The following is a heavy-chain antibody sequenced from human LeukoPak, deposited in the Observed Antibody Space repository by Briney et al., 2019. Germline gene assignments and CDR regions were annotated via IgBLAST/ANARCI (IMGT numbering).Heavy chain of an antibody. V-gene: IGHV4-59*01. CDR3: ARDHVDTVMVFTSTHAFDI. J-gene: IGHJ3*02. CDR2: VYYSNT. D-gene: IGHD5-18*01. Sequence: PSETLSLTCTVSGGSIGSYYWSWIRQPPGKGLEWIGNVYYSNTNYNPSLKSRVTISVDTSKNQFSLKLSSVTAADTAVYYCARDHVDTVMVFTSTHAFDIWGRGTMVTVSS. CDR1: GGSIGSYY.